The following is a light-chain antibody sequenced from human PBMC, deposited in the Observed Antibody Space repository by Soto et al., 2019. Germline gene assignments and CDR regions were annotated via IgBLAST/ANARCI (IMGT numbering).Light chain of an antibody. J-gene: IGKJ2*01. CDR3: EQSYSTPPT. Sequence: DIQMTQSPSSLSASVGDRVTITCRASQSISTNLNWYQQKRGEAPNLLIYTASTLQSGVPSRFSGSGSGTDFTLTISSLRPEDFATYYCEQSYSTPPTFGRGTKLETK. V-gene: IGKV1-39*01. CDR1: QSISTN. CDR2: TAS.